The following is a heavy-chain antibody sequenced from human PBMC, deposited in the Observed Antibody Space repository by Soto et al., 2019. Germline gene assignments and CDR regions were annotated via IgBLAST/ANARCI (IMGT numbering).Heavy chain of an antibody. D-gene: IGHD3-3*01. CDR2: IYYSGST. Sequence: SETLSLTCTVSGGSVSSGSYYWSWIRQPPGKGLEWIGYIYYSGSTNYNPSLKSRVTISVDTSKNQFSLKLSSVTAADTAVYYCARDRLRQAGMDVWGQGTTVTVSS. J-gene: IGHJ6*02. CDR3: ARDRLRQAGMDV. CDR1: GGSVSSGSYY. V-gene: IGHV4-61*01.